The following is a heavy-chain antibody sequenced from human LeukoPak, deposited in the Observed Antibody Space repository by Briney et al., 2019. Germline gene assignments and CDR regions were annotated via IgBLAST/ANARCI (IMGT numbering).Heavy chain of an antibody. CDR1: GYTFTGYY. V-gene: IGHV1-2*02. J-gene: IGHJ3*02. CDR2: INPNSGGT. CDR3: ARDSDDFWSGYQSDAFDI. Sequence: ASVKVSCKASGYTFTGYYMHWVRQAPGQGLERMGWINPNSGGTNYAQKFQGRVTMTRDTSISTAYMELSRLRSDDTAVYYCARDSDDFWSGYQSDAFDIWGQGTMVTVSS. D-gene: IGHD3-3*01.